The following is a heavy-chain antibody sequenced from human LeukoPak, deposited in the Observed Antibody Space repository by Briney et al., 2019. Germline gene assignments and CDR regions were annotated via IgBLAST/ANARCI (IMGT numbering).Heavy chain of an antibody. CDR3: ARGPLAY. CDR2: INHSGST. CDR1: GFTFSSYA. Sequence: GSLRLSCAASGFTFSSYAMSWVRQAPGKGLEWIGEINHSGSTNYNPSLKSRVTISVDTSKNQFSLKLSSVTAADTAVYYCARGPLAYWGQGTLVTVSS. J-gene: IGHJ4*02. V-gene: IGHV4-34*01.